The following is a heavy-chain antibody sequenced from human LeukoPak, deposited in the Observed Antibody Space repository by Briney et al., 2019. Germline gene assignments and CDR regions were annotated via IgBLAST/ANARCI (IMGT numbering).Heavy chain of an antibody. D-gene: IGHD2-15*01. Sequence: ASVKVSCKASGYTFTSYDINWVRQATGQGLEWMGWMNPYSGNTGYAQKFQGRVTMTRNTSISTAYMELSSLRSEDTAVYYCARALSKDIVVVVAAEMDVWGKGTTVTVSS. V-gene: IGHV1-8*01. CDR3: ARALSKDIVVVVAAEMDV. J-gene: IGHJ6*04. CDR1: GYTFTSYD. CDR2: MNPYSGNT.